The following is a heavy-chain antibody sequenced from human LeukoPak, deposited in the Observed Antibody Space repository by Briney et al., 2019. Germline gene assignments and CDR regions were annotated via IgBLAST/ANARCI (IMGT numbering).Heavy chain of an antibody. CDR2: IYYSGST. J-gene: IGHJ5*02. D-gene: IGHD6-19*01. V-gene: IGHV4-59*01. CDR3: ARDYRQWLVTGWFDP. Sequence: SETLSLTCTVSGGSISSYYWSWTRQPPGKGLEWIGYIYYSGSTNYNPSLKSRVTISVDTSKNQFSLKLSSVTAADTAVYYCARDYRQWLVTGWFDPWGQGTLVTVSS. CDR1: GGSISSYY.